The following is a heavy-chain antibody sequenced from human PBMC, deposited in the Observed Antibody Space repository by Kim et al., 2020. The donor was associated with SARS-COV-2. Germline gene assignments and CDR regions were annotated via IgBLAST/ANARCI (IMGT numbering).Heavy chain of an antibody. CDR3: ASVNIAAVHKYMDV. V-gene: IGHV3-23*01. J-gene: IGHJ6*02. D-gene: IGHD6-13*01. Sequence: AASVKGRFTISRANSKNTLYLQMNSLRAEDTAVYYCASVNIAAVHKYMDVWGQGTTVTVSS.